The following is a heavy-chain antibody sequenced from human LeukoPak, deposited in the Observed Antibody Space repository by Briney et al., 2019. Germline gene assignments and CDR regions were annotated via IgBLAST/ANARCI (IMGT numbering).Heavy chain of an antibody. CDR3: ARRNTGVVPGLDC. Sequence: ASVKVSCKASGYTFTSYAINWVRQATGQGLEWMGWMNPNSGNTGYAQKSQGRVTMTRNTSISTAYMELSSLRSEDTAVYYCARRNTGVVPGLDCWGQGTLVTVSS. J-gene: IGHJ4*02. CDR1: GYTFTSYA. CDR2: MNPNSGNT. D-gene: IGHD5-18*01. V-gene: IGHV1-8*01.